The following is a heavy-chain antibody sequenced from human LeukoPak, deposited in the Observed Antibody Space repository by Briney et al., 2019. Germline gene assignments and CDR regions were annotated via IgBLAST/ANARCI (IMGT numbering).Heavy chain of an antibody. D-gene: IGHD3-22*01. Sequence: KTSETLSLTCTVSGVSISSGSYYWSWIQQSAGKGLEWIGRIYTSGSTNYNPSLKSRVTISVDTSKNQFSLKLSSVTAADTAVYYCAREYYYDSSGYDYWGQGTLVTVSS. V-gene: IGHV4-61*02. CDR1: GVSISSGSYY. CDR3: AREYYYDSSGYDY. J-gene: IGHJ4*02. CDR2: IYTSGST.